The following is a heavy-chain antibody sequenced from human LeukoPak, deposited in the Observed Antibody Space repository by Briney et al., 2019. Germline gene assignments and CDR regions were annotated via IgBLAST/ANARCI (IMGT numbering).Heavy chain of an antibody. V-gene: IGHV3-23*01. CDR2: ISGSGGSR. D-gene: IGHD5-18*01. Sequence: PGGSLRLSCAASGFTFSSWVRQAPGKGLEWVSTISGSGGSRSYADSVKGRFTISRDNAKNTLYLQMNSLRADDTAVYYCARVDSYGPTFDYWGQGTLVTVSS. J-gene: IGHJ4*02. CDR1: GFTFSS. CDR3: ARVDSYGPTFDY.